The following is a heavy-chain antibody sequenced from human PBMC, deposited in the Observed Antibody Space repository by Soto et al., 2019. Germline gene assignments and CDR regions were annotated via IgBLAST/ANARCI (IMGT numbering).Heavy chain of an antibody. V-gene: IGHV4-59*02. CDR1: GVSVSSHN. CDR3: AGDSSSGWTGFDY. Sequence: SETLSLTCTVSGVSVSSHNWSWIRQLPGKGLEWIGYIYFSSGSTNYNPSLKSRVTISADTSKKQFSLKLNSVTAADTAVYYCAGDSSSGWTGFDYWGQGSLVTVSS. J-gene: IGHJ4*02. CDR2: IYFSSGST. D-gene: IGHD6-19*01.